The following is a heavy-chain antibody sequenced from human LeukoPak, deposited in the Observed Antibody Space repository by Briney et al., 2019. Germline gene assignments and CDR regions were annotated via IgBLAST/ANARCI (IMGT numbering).Heavy chain of an antibody. CDR1: GFTFSSYS. CDR3: ARSTYGDQRYFDY. D-gene: IGHD4-17*01. V-gene: IGHV3-21*01. CDR2: ISSSSSYI. Sequence: PGGSLRLSCAASGFTFSSYSMNWVRQAPGKGLEWVSSISSSSSYIYYADSVKGRFTISRDIAKNSLYLQMNSLRAEDTAVYYCARSTYGDQRYFDYWGQGTLVTVSS. J-gene: IGHJ4*02.